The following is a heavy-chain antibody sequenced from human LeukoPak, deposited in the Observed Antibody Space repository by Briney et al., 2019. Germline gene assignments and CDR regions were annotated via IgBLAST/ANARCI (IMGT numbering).Heavy chain of an antibody. CDR1: GFTFSDFE. CDR2: ISDRGSSI. J-gene: IGHJ4*02. CDR3: VKYPAGGGYFDY. D-gene: IGHD2-15*01. Sequence: GGSLRLSCAASGFTFSDFEMNWVRQAPGKGLEWVSYISDRGSSIYYADSVKGRFTISRDNAKSSLYLQMNSLRAEDTAVYYCVKYPAGGGYFDYWGQGTLVTVSS. V-gene: IGHV3-48*03.